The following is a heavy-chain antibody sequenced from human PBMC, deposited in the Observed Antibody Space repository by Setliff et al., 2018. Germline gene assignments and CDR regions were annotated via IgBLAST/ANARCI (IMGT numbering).Heavy chain of an antibody. J-gene: IGHJ5*02. D-gene: IGHD1-26*01. CDR3: ARHDWEATGGAGWFDP. Sequence: SETLSLTCAVSGYSISSGYYWGWIRQPPGKGLEWIGSIYHSGSTYYNPSLKSRVTISVDTSKYQFSLKLSSVTAADTAVYYCARHDWEATGGAGWFDPWGQGTLVTVSS. CDR2: IYHSGST. CDR1: GYSISSGYY. V-gene: IGHV4-38-2*01.